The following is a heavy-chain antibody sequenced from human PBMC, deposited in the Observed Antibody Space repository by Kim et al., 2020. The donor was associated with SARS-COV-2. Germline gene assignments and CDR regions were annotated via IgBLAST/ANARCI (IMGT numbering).Heavy chain of an antibody. CDR1: GASISNSNW. D-gene: IGHD1-7*01. J-gene: IGHJ5*02. CDR3: ARGPRGNWDSLDP. V-gene: IGHV4-4*02. CDR2: IYHTGIT. Sequence: SETLSLTCAVSGASISNSNWWTWVRQPPGKGLEWIGEIYHTGITNYNPSLKSRVTISVDKSRNDFSLNLGSVTAADTAVYLCARGPRGNWDSLDPWGQGILVTVSS.